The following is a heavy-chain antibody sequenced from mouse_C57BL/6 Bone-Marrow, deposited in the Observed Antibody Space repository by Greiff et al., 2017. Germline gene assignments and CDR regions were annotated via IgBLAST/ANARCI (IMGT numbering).Heavy chain of an antibody. CDR2: ISSGGSYT. V-gene: IGHV5-6*01. Sequence: EVQVVESGGDLVKPGGSLKLSCAASGFTFSSYGMSWVRQTPDKRLEWVATISSGGSYTYYPDSVNGRFTISRDNAKNTLYLQMSSLKSEDTAMYYCARRDYSNPWFAYWGQGTLVTVSA. D-gene: IGHD2-5*01. J-gene: IGHJ3*01. CDR3: ARRDYSNPWFAY. CDR1: GFTFSSYG.